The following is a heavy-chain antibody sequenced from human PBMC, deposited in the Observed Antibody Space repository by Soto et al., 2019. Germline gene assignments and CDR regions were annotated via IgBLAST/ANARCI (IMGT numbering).Heavy chain of an antibody. Sequence: GGSPRLSCAASGFTFSSYAMHWVRQAPGKGLEWVAVISYDGSNKYYADSVKGRFTISRDNSENTLYLQMNSLRAEDTAVYYCARGGAIQLWSNWFDPWGQGTLVTVSS. J-gene: IGHJ5*02. CDR3: ARGGAIQLWSNWFDP. V-gene: IGHV3-30-3*01. CDR2: ISYDGSNK. CDR1: GFTFSSYA. D-gene: IGHD5-18*01.